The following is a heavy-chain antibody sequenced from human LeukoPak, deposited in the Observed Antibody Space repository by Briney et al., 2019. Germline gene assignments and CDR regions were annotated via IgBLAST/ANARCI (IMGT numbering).Heavy chain of an antibody. J-gene: IGHJ4*02. V-gene: IGHV1-69*05. CDR3: ARGPSTMVVTL. CDR2: IIPIFGTA. CDR1: GGTFISYA. D-gene: IGHD4-23*01. Sequence: ASVKVSCKASGGTFISYAISWVRQAPGQGLEWMGRIIPIFGTANYAQKFQGRVTITTDESTSTAYMELSSLRSEDTAVYYCARGPSTMVVTLWGQGTLVTVSS.